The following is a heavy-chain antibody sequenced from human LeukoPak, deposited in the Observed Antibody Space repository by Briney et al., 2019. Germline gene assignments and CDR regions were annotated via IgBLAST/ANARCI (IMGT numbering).Heavy chain of an antibody. Sequence: PSETLSLTCTVSGGSINNYYWSWIRQHPGKGLEWIGYIYYSGSTYYNPSLKSRVTISVDTSKNQFSLKLSSVTAADTAVYYCARRVDYGSGSKTVGWFDPWGQGTLVTVSS. V-gene: IGHV4-59*06. D-gene: IGHD3-10*01. CDR3: ARRVDYGSGSKTVGWFDP. J-gene: IGHJ5*02. CDR2: IYYSGST. CDR1: GGSINNYY.